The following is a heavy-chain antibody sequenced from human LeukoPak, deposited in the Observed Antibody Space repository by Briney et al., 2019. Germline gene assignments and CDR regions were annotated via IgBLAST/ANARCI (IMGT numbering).Heavy chain of an antibody. Sequence: GGSLRLSCAASGFTFSSYGMHWVRQAPCKGLEWVAFIRYDGSNKYYADSVKGRFTISRDNSKNTLYLQMNSLRAEDTAVYYCAKDHGGYGNYYYMDVWGKGTTVTVSS. CDR3: AKDHGGYGNYYYMDV. J-gene: IGHJ6*03. CDR1: GFTFSSYG. D-gene: IGHD5-12*01. V-gene: IGHV3-30*02. CDR2: IRYDGSNK.